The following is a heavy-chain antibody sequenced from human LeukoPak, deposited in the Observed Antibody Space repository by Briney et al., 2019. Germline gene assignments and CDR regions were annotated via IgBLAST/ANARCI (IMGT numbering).Heavy chain of an antibody. CDR2: FDPEDGET. V-gene: IGHV1-24*01. CDR3: ATEAPPVATISTYYYYGMDV. Sequence: GASVKVSCKVSGYTLTELSMHWVRQAPGKGLEWMGGFDPEDGETIYAQKFQGRVTMTEDTSTDTAYMELSSLRSEDTAVYYCATEAPPVATISTYYYYGMDVWGKGTTVTVSS. D-gene: IGHD5-12*01. J-gene: IGHJ6*04. CDR1: GYTLTELS.